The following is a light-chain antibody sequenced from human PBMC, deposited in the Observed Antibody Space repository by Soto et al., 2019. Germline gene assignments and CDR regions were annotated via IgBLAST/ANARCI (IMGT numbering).Light chain of an antibody. J-gene: IGLJ1*01. CDR1: SSEVGGYKY. CDR2: EVT. Sequence: QSALTQPASVSGSHGQSITISCAGSSSEVGGYKYVSWYQQLPGNAPKLIIYEVTIRPSGVSNRFSGSKSGNTASLTISGLQAEDEADYYCSSYSSSSISYVFGTGTNLTVL. V-gene: IGLV2-14*01. CDR3: SSYSSSSISYV.